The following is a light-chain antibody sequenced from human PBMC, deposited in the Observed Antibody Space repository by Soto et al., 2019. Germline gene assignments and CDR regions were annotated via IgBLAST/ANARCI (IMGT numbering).Light chain of an antibody. CDR1: NSDVNY. J-gene: IGLJ1*01. CDR2: EVI. CDR3: SSSTRSNTFV. V-gene: IGLV2-14*01. Sequence: LTQPASVSGAPGQSITISCTGTNSDVNYVSWHQQHPGKAPKLMIYEVINRSSGVSTRFSGSKSGNTASLTISGLQAEDEADYYCSSSTRSNTFVFASAPQVTVL.